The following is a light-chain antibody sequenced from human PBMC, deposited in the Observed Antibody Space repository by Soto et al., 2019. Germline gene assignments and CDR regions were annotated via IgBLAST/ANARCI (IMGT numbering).Light chain of an antibody. CDR3: QYYDSRLSAWV. J-gene: IGLJ3*02. V-gene: IGLV1-40*01. CDR1: SSNLGAGYD. Sequence: QSVLTQPPSVSGAPGQRVTISCTGRSSNLGAGYDVHGYQQLPGTAPKLLIYGNNNRPSGVPDRFSGSKSGTSASLAITGLQAEDEADYCCQYYDSRLSAWVFGGGTKLTVL. CDR2: GNN.